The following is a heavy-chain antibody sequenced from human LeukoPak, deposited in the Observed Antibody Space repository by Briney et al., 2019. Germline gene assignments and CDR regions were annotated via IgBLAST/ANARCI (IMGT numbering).Heavy chain of an antibody. Sequence: GGSLRLSCFASGFPFSDYLLTWVRQAPGKGLEWVAVISYDGSNKYYADSVKGRFTISRDNSKNTLYLQVNSLRAEDTAVYYCARSIMIFGVARGLGDWFDPWGQGTLVTVSS. CDR2: ISYDGSNK. J-gene: IGHJ5*02. V-gene: IGHV3-30-3*01. CDR1: GFPFSDYL. D-gene: IGHD3-3*01. CDR3: ARSIMIFGVARGLGDWFDP.